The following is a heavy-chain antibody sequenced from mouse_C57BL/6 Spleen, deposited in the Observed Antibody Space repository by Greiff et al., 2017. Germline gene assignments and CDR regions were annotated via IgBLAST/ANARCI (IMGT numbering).Heavy chain of an antibody. J-gene: IGHJ2*01. CDR2: IDPETGGT. D-gene: IGHD1-1*01. CDR1: GYTFTDYE. CDR3: TRGITTVVANDY. V-gene: IGHV1-15*01. Sequence: VQLVESGAELVRPGASVTLSCKASGYTFTDYEMHWVKQTPVHGLEWIGAIDPETGGTAYNQKFKGKAILTADKSSSTAYMELRSLTSEDSAVYYCTRGITTVVANDYWGQGTTLTVSS.